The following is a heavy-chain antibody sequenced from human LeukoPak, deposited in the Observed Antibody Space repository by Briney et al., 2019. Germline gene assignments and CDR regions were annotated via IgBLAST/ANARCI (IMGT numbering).Heavy chain of an antibody. CDR1: GFTFSSYG. J-gene: IGHJ4*02. CDR3: AKGGCTNGVCYDDY. Sequence: GGSLRLSCAASGFTFSSYGMHWVRQAPGKGLEWVAVISYDGSNKYYADSVKGRFTISRDNSKNTLYLQMNSLRAEDTAVYYCAKGGCTNGVCYDDYWGQGTLVTVSS. CDR2: ISYDGSNK. V-gene: IGHV3-30*18. D-gene: IGHD2-8*01.